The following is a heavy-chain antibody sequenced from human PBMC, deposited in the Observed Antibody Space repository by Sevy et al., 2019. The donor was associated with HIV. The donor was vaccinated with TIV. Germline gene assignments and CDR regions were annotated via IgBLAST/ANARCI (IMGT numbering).Heavy chain of an antibody. Sequence: GSLRLSYTVSGGSTSSSSYYWGWIRQPPGKGLEWIGSIYYSGSTYYNPSLKSRVTISVDTSKNQFSLKLSSVTAADTAVYYCASLRITMVQGVTNFDYWGQGTLVTVSS. CDR2: IYYSGST. D-gene: IGHD3-10*01. V-gene: IGHV4-39*01. CDR3: ASLRITMVQGVTNFDY. J-gene: IGHJ4*02. CDR1: GGSTSSSSYY.